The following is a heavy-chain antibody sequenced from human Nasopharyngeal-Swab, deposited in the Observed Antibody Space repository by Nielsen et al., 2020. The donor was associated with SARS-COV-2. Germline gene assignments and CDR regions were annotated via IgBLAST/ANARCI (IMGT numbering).Heavy chain of an antibody. Sequence: ASVKVSCKVSGYILTELSMHWVRQAPGKGLEWMGGFDPEDGETIYAQKFQGRVTMTEDTSTDTAYMELSSLRSEDTAVYYCATDLAAAGKYYYYYYGMDVWGQGTTVTVSS. V-gene: IGHV1-24*01. CDR2: FDPEDGET. CDR1: GYILTELS. D-gene: IGHD6-13*01. CDR3: ATDLAAAGKYYYYYYGMDV. J-gene: IGHJ6*02.